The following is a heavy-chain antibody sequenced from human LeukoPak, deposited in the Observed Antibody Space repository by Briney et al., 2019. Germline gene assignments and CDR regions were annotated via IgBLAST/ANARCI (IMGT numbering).Heavy chain of an antibody. V-gene: IGHV4-59*01. Sequence: SETLSLTCTVSGGSISSYYWSWIRQPPGKGLEWIGYIYYSGSTNYNPSLKSRVTISVDTSKNQFSLKLSSVTAADTAVYYCARGSSSSRFNWFDPWGQGTLVTVSS. CDR2: IYYSGST. J-gene: IGHJ5*02. CDR3: ARGSSSSRFNWFDP. CDR1: GGSISSYY. D-gene: IGHD6-13*01.